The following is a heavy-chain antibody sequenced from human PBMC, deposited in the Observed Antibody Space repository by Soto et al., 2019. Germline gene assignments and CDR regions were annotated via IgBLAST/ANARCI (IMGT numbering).Heavy chain of an antibody. V-gene: IGHV4-39*01. Sequence: SETLSLTCTVSGGSISSSSYYWGWIRQPPGKGLEWIGSIYYSGSTYYNPSLKSRVTISVDTSNNQFSLELSSVTAADTAVYYCARQADSGYYPRDYWGQGTLVTVSS. CDR2: IYYSGST. J-gene: IGHJ4*02. CDR1: GGSISSSSYY. CDR3: ARQADSGYYPRDY. D-gene: IGHD3-22*01.